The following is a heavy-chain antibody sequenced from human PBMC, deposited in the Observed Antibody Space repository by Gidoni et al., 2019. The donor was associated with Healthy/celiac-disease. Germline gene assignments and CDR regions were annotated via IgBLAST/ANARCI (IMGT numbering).Heavy chain of an antibody. CDR3: AKDRIVVVITTGTDGGFDY. CDR1: GCTCSSSA. CDR2: ISGSGGST. J-gene: IGHJ4*02. Sequence: EVQLLASGGGLVQPGGSLSHSCAASGCTCSSSAMRWVRQAPGKGLAWVSAISGSGGSTYYADSVKVRFTISRDNSKNTRYLQMNSRRAEDTAVYYCAKDRIVVVITTGTDGGFDYWGQGTLVTVSS. D-gene: IGHD3-22*01. V-gene: IGHV3-23*01.